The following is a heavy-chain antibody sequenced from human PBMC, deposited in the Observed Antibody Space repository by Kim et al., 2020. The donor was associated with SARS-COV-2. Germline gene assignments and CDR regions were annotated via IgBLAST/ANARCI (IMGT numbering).Heavy chain of an antibody. Sequence: GGSLRLSCVASGFLLSRFGIHWVRQAPGKGLEWVTTISYDGSIKYYGDSVKGRFTISRDNSKNKVSLQMNNLRDEDTAVYYCVRGAVAGNDAFDMWGRETMDRVS. CDR1: GFLLSRFG. V-gene: IGHV3-30*03. D-gene: IGHD6-19*01. CDR3: VRGAVAGNDAFDM. J-gene: IGHJ3*02. CDR2: ISYDGSIK.